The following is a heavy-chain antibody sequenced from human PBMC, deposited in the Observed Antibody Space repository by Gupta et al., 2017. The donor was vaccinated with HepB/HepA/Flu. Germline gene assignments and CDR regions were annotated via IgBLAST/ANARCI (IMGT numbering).Heavy chain of an antibody. CDR2: ISGSGGNT. J-gene: IGHJ4*02. V-gene: IGHV3-23*01. CDR1: GFTFSSYA. Sequence: EVQLLESGGGLVQPGGSLRLSCPASGFTFSSYAMSWVRRAPGKGLEWVSGISGSGGNTYYADSVKGRFTISRDNSKNTLYLQMNSLRAEDTAVYYCAKDGCSGGSCGAPFDYWGQGTLVTVSS. CDR3: AKDGCSGGSCGAPFDY. D-gene: IGHD2-15*01.